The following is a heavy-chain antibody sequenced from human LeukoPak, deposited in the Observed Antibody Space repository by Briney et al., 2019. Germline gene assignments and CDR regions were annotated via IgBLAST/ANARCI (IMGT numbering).Heavy chain of an antibody. D-gene: IGHD1-26*01. CDR3: AKDFQSGTNDY. CDR2: ISYDGSNK. Sequence: PGGSLRLSCAASGFTFSSYGMHWVRQAPGKGLEWVAVISYDGSNKYYADSVKGRFTISRDNSKNTLYLQMNSLRAEDTAVYYCAKDFQSGTNDYWGQGTLVTFSS. J-gene: IGHJ4*02. CDR1: GFTFSSYG. V-gene: IGHV3-30*18.